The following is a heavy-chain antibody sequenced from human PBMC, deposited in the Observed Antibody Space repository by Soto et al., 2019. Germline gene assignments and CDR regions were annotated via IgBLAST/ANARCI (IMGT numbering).Heavy chain of an antibody. D-gene: IGHD2-21*02. CDR1: GYTFTSYA. Sequence: QVQLVQSGAEEKKPGASVKVSCKASGYTFTSYAMHWVRQAPGQRLEWMGWINAGNGNTKYSQKFQGRVTITRDTSASTAYMELSSLRSEDTAVYYCARSILVVTALDYWGQGTLVTVSS. J-gene: IGHJ4*02. CDR3: ARSILVVTALDY. V-gene: IGHV1-3*05. CDR2: INAGNGNT.